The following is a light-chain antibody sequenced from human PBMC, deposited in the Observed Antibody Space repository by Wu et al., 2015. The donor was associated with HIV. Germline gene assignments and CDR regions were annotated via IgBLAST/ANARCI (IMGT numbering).Light chain of an antibody. CDR1: PSITNW. J-gene: IGKJ1*01. CDR3: QQSTA. Sequence: DIQMTQSPSSVSASVGDRVTITCRASPSITNWLAWYQQRPGKAPKLLIYGVSSLQNGVPSRFSGSRSGSDFTLTISNLQPEDFATYYCQQSTAFGQGTKVE. CDR2: GVS. V-gene: IGKV1-12*01.